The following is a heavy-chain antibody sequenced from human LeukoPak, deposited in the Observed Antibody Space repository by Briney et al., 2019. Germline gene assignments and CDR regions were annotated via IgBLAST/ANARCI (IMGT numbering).Heavy chain of an antibody. V-gene: IGHV4-39*07. CDR1: GGSISSSGYY. Sequence: SETLSLTCTVSGGSISSSGYYWGWIRQPPGKGLEWIGNIYYVGSTNYNPSLKSRVTISVDTSKNQFSLKLSSVTAADSAVYYCARAAGPYYYYYMDVWGKGTTVTISS. CDR2: IYYVGST. J-gene: IGHJ6*03. CDR3: ARAAGPYYYYYMDV.